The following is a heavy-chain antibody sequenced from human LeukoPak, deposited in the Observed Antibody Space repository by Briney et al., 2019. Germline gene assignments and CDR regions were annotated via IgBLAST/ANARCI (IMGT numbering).Heavy chain of an antibody. Sequence: GASVKVSCKASGYTFTSYYMHWVRQAPGQGLEWMGIINPSGGSTSYAQKFQGRVTMTRDMSTSTVYMELSSLRSEDTAVYYCTTDSGPHGDYYYGMGVWGQGTTVTVSS. CDR1: GYTFTSYY. D-gene: IGHD1-14*01. V-gene: IGHV1-46*01. CDR2: INPSGGST. CDR3: TTDSGPHGDYYYGMGV. J-gene: IGHJ6*02.